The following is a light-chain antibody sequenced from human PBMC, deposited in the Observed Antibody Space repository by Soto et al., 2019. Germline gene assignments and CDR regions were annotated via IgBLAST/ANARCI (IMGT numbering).Light chain of an antibody. V-gene: IGKV2-28*01. CDR1: QSILHSNGYYY. J-gene: IGKJ4*01. CDR3: MQGIQTPRT. CDR2: LTA. Sequence: DILMTQSPLSLTVTPGESASISCRSSQSILHSNGYYYLDWYLQKPGQSPQLLIYLTATRASGVPDRFSGSGSGTDFTLKISRVEAEDVGIYYCMQGIQTPRTFGGGTKVEIK.